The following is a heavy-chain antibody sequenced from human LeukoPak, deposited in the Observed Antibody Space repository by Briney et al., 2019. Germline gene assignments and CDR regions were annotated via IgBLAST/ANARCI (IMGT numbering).Heavy chain of an antibody. V-gene: IGHV3-23*01. Sequence: GGSLRLSCAASGFTFSSAAMTWVRQAPGKGLEWVSLIASSGGSTYYADSVKGRFTISGDNSKNTLSLQMNSLRVEDTAIYYCAKDIQLSTWGLGTMVTVS. J-gene: IGHJ3*01. CDR3: AKDIQLST. CDR2: IASSGGST. CDR1: GFTFSSAA. D-gene: IGHD5-24*01.